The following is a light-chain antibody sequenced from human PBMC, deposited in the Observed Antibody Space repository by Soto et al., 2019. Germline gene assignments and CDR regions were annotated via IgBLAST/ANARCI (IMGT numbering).Light chain of an antibody. V-gene: IGKV4-1*01. J-gene: IGKJ4*01. CDR1: QSVLSSSNNKNY. CDR2: WAS. CDR3: QQYFSTPLT. Sequence: DIVMTQSPDSLAVSLGERATINCKSSQSVLSSSNNKNYLAWHQQKPGRPPKVLIYWASTRESGVPDRFSGSGSGTDFTLTISSLQAEDVAVYYCQQYFSTPLTFGGGTKVEIK.